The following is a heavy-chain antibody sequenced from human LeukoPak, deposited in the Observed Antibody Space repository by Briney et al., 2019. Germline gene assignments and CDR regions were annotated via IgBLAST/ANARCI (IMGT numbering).Heavy chain of an antibody. CDR1: GGSISSYY. CDR3: ARATEGITMVRERGNYYYGMDV. D-gene: IGHD3-10*01. CDR2: IYYSGST. Sequence: SETLSLTCTVSGGSISSYYWSWIRQPQGKGLEWIGYIYYSGSTNYNPSLKSRVTISVDTSKNQFSLKLSSVTAADTAVYYCARATEGITMVRERGNYYYGMDVWGKGTTVTVSS. V-gene: IGHV4-59*01. J-gene: IGHJ6*04.